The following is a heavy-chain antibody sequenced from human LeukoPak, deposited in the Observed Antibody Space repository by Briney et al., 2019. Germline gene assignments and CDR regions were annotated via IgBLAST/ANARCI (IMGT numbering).Heavy chain of an antibody. CDR2: IIPIFGIA. V-gene: IGHV1-69*13. Sequence: SVKVSCKASGGTFSSYAISWVRQAPGQGLEWMGGIIPIFGIANYAQKFQGRVTITADESTSTAYMELSSLRSEDTAVYYCARGTTNYGSGSNWFDPWGQGTLVTVSS. D-gene: IGHD3-10*01. CDR3: ARGTTNYGSGSNWFDP. J-gene: IGHJ5*02. CDR1: GGTFSSYA.